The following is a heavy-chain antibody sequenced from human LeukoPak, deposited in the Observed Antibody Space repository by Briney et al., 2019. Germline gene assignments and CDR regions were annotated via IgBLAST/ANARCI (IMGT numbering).Heavy chain of an antibody. CDR1: GFSINKDD. V-gene: IGHV3-23*01. CDR2: VSRSGGWT. J-gene: IGHJ4*02. Sequence: GGSLRLSCAASGFSINKDDMNWVRQAPGKGLEWVSAVSRSGGWTYYADSVKGRFTISGDDSKNMLYLQMNRLRAEDTAVYYCTKGLLWGQGTLVTVSS. CDR3: TKGLL.